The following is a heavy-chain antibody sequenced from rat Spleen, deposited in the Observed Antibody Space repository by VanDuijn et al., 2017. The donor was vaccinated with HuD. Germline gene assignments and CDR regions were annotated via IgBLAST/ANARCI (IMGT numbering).Heavy chain of an antibody. J-gene: IGHJ2*01. D-gene: IGHD1-12*03. CDR2: IWTGGIT. Sequence: QVQLKESGPGLVQPSQTLSLTCTVSGFSLTSYHVSWVRQPPGKGLEWMGVIWTGGITAYNSLLKSRLSISRDNSKSQVFLKVNSLQTEDTATYYCARMGGLLSPPFDYWGQGVMVTVSS. V-gene: IGHV2-43*01. CDR1: GFSLTSYH. CDR3: ARMGGLLSPPFDY.